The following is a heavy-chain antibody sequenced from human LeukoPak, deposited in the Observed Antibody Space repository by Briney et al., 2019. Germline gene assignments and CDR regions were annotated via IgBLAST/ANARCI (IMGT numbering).Heavy chain of an antibody. J-gene: IGHJ4*02. V-gene: IGHV4-39*07. CDR3: ARGYYFGSGSYYND. D-gene: IGHD3-10*01. CDR2: IYYSGST. CDR1: GGSISSSSYY. Sequence: SESLSLTCTVSGGSISSSSYYWGWIRQPPGKGLEWIGSIYYSGSTYYNPSLKSRVTISVDTSKNQFSLKLSSVTAADTAVYYCARGYYFGSGSYYNDWGQGTLVTVSS.